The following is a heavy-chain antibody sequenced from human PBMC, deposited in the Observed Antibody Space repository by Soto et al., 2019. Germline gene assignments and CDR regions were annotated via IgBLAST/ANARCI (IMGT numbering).Heavy chain of an antibody. CDR2: IKSKTDGGTT. CDR3: TTDGAYYDILTGNDY. D-gene: IGHD3-9*01. V-gene: IGHV3-15*01. CDR1: GFTFSNAW. Sequence: PXGSLKLSCAASGFTFSNAWMSWVRQAPGKGLEWVGRIKSKTDGGTTDYAAPVKGRFTISRDDSKNTLYLQMNSLKTEDTAVYYCTTDGAYYDILTGNDYWGQGTLVTVSS. J-gene: IGHJ4*02.